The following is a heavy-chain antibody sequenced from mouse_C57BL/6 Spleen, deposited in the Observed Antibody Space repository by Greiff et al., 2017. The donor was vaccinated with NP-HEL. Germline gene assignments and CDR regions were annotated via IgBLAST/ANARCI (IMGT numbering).Heavy chain of an antibody. J-gene: IGHJ1*03. V-gene: IGHV3-1*01. CDR1: GYSITSGYD. CDR3: AGNYYGSSYEWYFDV. Sequence: EVQLQESGPGMVKPSQSLSLTCTVTGYSITSGYDWHWIRHFPGNKLEWMGYISYSGSTNYNPSLKSRISITHDTSKNHFFLKLNSVTTEDTATYYCAGNYYGSSYEWYFDVWGTGTTVTVSS. D-gene: IGHD1-1*01. CDR2: ISYSGST.